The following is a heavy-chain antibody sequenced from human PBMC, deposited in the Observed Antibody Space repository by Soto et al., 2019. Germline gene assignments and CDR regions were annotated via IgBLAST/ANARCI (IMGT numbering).Heavy chain of an antibody. D-gene: IGHD3-3*01. CDR3: AKVVTIFGVVMPIDY. J-gene: IGHJ4*02. V-gene: IGHV3-30*18. CDR2: ISYDGSNK. Sequence: GGSLRLSCAASGFTFSSYGMHWVRQAPGKGLEWVAVISYDGSNKYYADSVKGRFTISRDNSKNTLYLQMNSLRAEDTAVYYCAKVVTIFGVVMPIDYWGQGTRVTVSS. CDR1: GFTFSSYG.